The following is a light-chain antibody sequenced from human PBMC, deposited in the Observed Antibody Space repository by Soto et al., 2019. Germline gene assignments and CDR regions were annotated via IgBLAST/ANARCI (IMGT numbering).Light chain of an antibody. V-gene: IGKV4-1*01. Sequence: DIVMTQSPDSLAVSLGERATINCKSSQSVLYSSNNKNHLAWYQQKPGQPPKLIIYWASTRESGVPDRFSGSGSGTDFTLTISSLQAEDVAVYHCQQYFSLPHTFGGGTKVDIK. J-gene: IGKJ4*01. CDR1: QSVLYSSNNKNH. CDR2: WAS. CDR3: QQYFSLPHT.